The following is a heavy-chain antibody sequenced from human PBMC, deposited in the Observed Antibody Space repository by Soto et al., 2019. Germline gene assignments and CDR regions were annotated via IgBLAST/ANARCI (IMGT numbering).Heavy chain of an antibody. J-gene: IGHJ4*01. V-gene: IGHV3-74*01. CDR1: GFTFSSYW. CDR2: IRSDGSST. D-gene: IGHD3-10*01. CDR3: ARGESGRSYLRY. Sequence: EVQLVESGEGLVQPGGSLRLSCAASGFTFSSYWMHWVRQAPGKGLVWVSRIRSDGSSTSYADSVRGRFTISRDNARNTLYLQMNSLRAEDTAVYLCARGESGRSYLRYWGHGALVTVSS.